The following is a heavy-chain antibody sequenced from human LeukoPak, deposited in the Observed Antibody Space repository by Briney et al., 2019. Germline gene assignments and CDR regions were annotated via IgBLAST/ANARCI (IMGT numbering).Heavy chain of an antibody. CDR3: AKITPGDYAQERFNWFDP. Sequence: ASVKVSCKASGYTFTGYYMHWVRQAPGQGLEWMGWINPNSGGTNYAQKFQGRVTISVDTSKNQFSLKLSSVTAADTAVYYCAKITPGDYAQERFNWFDPWGQGTLVTVSS. J-gene: IGHJ5*02. V-gene: IGHV1-2*02. D-gene: IGHD4-17*01. CDR2: INPNSGGT. CDR1: GYTFTGYY.